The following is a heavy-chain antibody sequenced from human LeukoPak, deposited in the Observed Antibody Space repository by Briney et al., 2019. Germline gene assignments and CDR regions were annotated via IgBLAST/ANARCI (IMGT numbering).Heavy chain of an antibody. Sequence: PGGSLTHSCAGSGLSFTTYRMNWVRQPPRKGLEWVAYTTSSSDSTSYADSVKGRFADSRDNDKNSVYLQMNSVGDEDTAVYYCATLRAPLYYFDHWGQGTLVTVSS. V-gene: IGHV3-48*02. CDR2: TTSSSDST. J-gene: IGHJ4*02. CDR3: ATLRAPLYYFDH. CDR1: GLSFTTYR.